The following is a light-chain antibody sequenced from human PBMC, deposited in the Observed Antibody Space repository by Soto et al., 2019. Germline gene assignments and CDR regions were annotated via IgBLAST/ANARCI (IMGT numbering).Light chain of an antibody. J-gene: IGKJ1*01. CDR2: GTS. Sequence: EIVMTQSPATLSLSPGERATLSFRASQSVNSNVAWYQQKAGQAPRLLIYGTSTRATGIPARFSGSGSGTDFTLTISSLRFEDFAVYYCQHYGGSSTFGQGTKVDIK. V-gene: IGKV3-15*01. CDR3: QHYGGSST. CDR1: QSVNSN.